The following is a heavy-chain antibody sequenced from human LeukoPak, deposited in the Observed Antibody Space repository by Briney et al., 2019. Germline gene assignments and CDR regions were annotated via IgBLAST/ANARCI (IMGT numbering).Heavy chain of an antibody. CDR2: IHHSGST. D-gene: IGHD2-21*02. Sequence: SETLSLTCTVSGASITSYYWSWIRQPPGKGLEWIALIHHSGSTDHYSSLMSRVTLLVDTSQNQLFLQLTTVTAADTTTYYCSGDRVGHDYYPTDGWGQGILVTVSS. CDR3: SGDRVGHDYYPTDG. J-gene: IGHJ4*02. V-gene: IGHV4-59*12. CDR1: GASITSYY.